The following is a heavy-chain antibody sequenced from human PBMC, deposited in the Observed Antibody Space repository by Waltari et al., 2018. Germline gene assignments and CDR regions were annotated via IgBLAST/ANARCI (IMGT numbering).Heavy chain of an antibody. CDR3: ARDGGAIDYYYYMDV. J-gene: IGHJ6*03. CDR1: GYTFTGYY. Sequence: QVQLVQSGAEVKKPGASVKVSCKASGYTFTGYYMHWVRQAPGQGLEWMGWINPNSGGTNYAQKFQGRVTMTRDTSISTAYMELSRLRSDDTAVYYCARDGGAIDYYYYMDVWGKGTTVTVSS. CDR2: INPNSGGT. V-gene: IGHV1-2*02.